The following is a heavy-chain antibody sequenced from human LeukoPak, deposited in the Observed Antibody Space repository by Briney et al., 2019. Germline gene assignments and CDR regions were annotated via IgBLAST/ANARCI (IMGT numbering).Heavy chain of an antibody. J-gene: IGHJ6*03. Sequence: PGGSLRLSCAVSEFTFSSYVMSWVRQAPGKGLEWVSLISGSGGSKYYADSAKGRFTISRDNSKNILFLQMNSLRAADTAVYYCAKGLGYGGNPYYNYYMDVWGKGTTVIVSS. D-gene: IGHD4-23*01. V-gene: IGHV3-23*01. CDR2: ISGSGGSK. CDR3: AKGLGYGGNPYYNYYMDV. CDR1: EFTFSSYV.